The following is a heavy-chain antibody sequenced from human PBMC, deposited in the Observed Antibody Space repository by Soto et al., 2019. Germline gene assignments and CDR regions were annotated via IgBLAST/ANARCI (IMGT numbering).Heavy chain of an antibody. V-gene: IGHV2-5*02. CDR2: IYWDECT. CDR3: AHSSRGRDCRGGRCYYFDY. D-gene: IGHD2-15*01. CDR1: GFSLSSSGMA. Sequence: QITLKESGPTLVKPTQTLTLTCTFSGFSLSSSGMAVGGLRQPPGKAPEWLALIYWDECTSYNPFLKSRLTITRDTSKTNVVLIMTNMDPMDTATYFCAHSSRGRDCRGGRCYYFDYWGQGTVVTVSA. J-gene: IGHJ4*02.